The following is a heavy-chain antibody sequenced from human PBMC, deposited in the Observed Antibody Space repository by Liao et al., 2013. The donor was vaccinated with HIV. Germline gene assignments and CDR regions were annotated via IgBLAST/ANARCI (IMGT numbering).Heavy chain of an antibody. CDR3: ARDIVLVPAAVGGYYMDV. D-gene: IGHD2-2*01. V-gene: IGHV4-59*12. J-gene: IGHJ6*03. CDR1: GGSISSYY. Sequence: QVQLQESGPGLVKPSQTLSLTCTVSGGSISSYYWSWIRQPPGKGLEWIGHIYYSGNTNYNPSLKSRVIMSVDTSKNQFSLKLSSVTAADTAVYYCARDIVLVPAAVGGYYMDVWGKGTTVTVS. CDR2: IYYSGNT.